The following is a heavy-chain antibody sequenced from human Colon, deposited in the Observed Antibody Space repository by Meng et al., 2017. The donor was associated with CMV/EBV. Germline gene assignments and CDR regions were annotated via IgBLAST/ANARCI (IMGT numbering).Heavy chain of an antibody. Sequence: GGSLRLSCVASGVMFSSYGMHWVRQAPGKGLEWVSAISGSGGSTYYADSVKGRFTISRDNSKNTLYLHMNSLTAEDTAVYYCAKDRGIVMVPVGLNWFDPWGQGTLVTVSS. CDR1: GVMFSSYG. D-gene: IGHD2-2*01. CDR2: ISGSGGST. V-gene: IGHV3-23*01. CDR3: AKDRGIVMVPVGLNWFDP. J-gene: IGHJ5*02.